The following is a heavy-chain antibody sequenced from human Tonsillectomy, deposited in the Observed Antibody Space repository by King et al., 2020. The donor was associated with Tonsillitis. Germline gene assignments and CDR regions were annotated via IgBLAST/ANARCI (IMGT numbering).Heavy chain of an antibody. D-gene: IGHD4-17*01. Sequence: QLVQSGAEVKKPGASVKVSCKASGHTFTSYYMHWVRQAPGQGLEWMGLINPSGGSTSYARKFQGRVTMTRDTSTSTVYMELSSLRSDDTAVYYCARVLRSYGDYGANYFDYWGQGTLVTVSS. CDR1: GHTFTSYY. CDR3: ARVLRSYGDYGANYFDY. CDR2: INPSGGST. J-gene: IGHJ4*02. V-gene: IGHV1-46*01.